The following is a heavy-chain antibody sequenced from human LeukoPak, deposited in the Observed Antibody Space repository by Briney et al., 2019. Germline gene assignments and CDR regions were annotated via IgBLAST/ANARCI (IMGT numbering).Heavy chain of an antibody. CDR3: ARGPVQLWSGFDP. D-gene: IGHD5-18*01. J-gene: IGHJ5*02. CDR1: GGSFSGYY. Sequence: MTSETLSLTCAAYGGSFSGYYRSWIRQPPGKGLEWIGEINHSGRTNYTPSLKSLVTISVDTSKNQFSLRLSSVTAADAAVYYCARGPVQLWSGFDPWGQGTLVTVSS. V-gene: IGHV4-34*01. CDR2: INHSGRT.